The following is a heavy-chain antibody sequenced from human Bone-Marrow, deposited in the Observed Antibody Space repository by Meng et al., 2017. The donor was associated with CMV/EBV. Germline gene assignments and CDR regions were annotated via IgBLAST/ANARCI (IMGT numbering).Heavy chain of an antibody. D-gene: IGHD1-26*01. CDR2: INHSGST. Sequence: GSLRLSCAVYGGSFSGYYWSWIRQPPGKGLEWIGEINHSGSTNYTPSLKSRVTISVDTSKNQFSLKLSSVTAADTAVYYSASVGATLGPHSYLDHWGQGTRVTGSS. V-gene: IGHV4-34*01. CDR3: ASVGATLGPHSYLDH. CDR1: GGSFSGYY. J-gene: IGHJ4*02.